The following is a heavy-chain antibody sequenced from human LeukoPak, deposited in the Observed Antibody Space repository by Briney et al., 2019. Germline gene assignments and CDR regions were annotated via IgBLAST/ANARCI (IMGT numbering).Heavy chain of an antibody. Sequence: GALRLSCAASGFTFSSYWMHWVRPTPGKGLLWVSRINSDGSTIYADSVKGRFTISRDNAKNMVYLQMNSLRAEDTAMYYCARAITYFYGSVTYDWFDPWGQGTLVTVSS. CDR2: INSDGST. J-gene: IGHJ5*02. CDR1: GFTFSSYW. CDR3: ARAITYFYGSVTYDWFDP. V-gene: IGHV3-74*01. D-gene: IGHD3-10*01.